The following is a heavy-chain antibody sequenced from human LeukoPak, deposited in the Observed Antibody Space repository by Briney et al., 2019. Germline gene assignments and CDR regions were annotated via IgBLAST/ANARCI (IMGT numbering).Heavy chain of an antibody. D-gene: IGHD6-19*01. CDR3: AKEDCMECDTIAVAGTFDY. J-gene: IGHJ4*02. V-gene: IGHV3-30*02. CDR1: GFTFSSYG. CDR2: IRYDGSNK. Sequence: PWGSLRLSCAASGFTFSSYGMHWVRQAPGKGLEWVAFIRYDGSNKYYADSVKCRFTISRDNSKNTLYLQMNSLRAEDTAVYYCAKEDCMECDTIAVAGTFDYWGQGTLVTVSS.